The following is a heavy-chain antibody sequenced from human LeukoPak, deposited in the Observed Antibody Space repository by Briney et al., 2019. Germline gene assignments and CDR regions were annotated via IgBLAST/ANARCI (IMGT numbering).Heavy chain of an antibody. J-gene: IGHJ4*02. D-gene: IGHD2-2*02. CDR2: IYPGDSDT. V-gene: IGHV5-51*01. Sequence: GESLKISCKGSGYRFTSYWIGWVRQMPGKGLEWMGIIYPGDSDTRYNPSFQGQVTISADKSISTAYLQWSSLKASDTAVYYCAIAGDSSTSYYRCFGYWGQGTLVTVSS. CDR1: GYRFTSYW. CDR3: AIAGDSSTSYYRCFGY.